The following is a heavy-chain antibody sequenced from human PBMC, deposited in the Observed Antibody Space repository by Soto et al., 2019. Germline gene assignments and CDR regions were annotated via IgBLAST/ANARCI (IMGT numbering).Heavy chain of an antibody. V-gene: IGHV4-30-4*01. CDR3: ARARYGYCGQAFCYTPYDFDS. J-gene: IGHJ5*01. CDR1: GDSVSSGHQF. D-gene: IGHD2-2*03. Sequence: QVQLQESGPGLMKPSQTLSLTCTVSGDSVSSGHQFWTWIRQPPGKGLESIGFIDYTGTTYYNTSLKIRVSISVDRSRTRFSLTLQSLTAADTAMYYCARARYGYCGQAFCYTPYDFDSWGQGTLVSVSS. CDR2: IDYTGTT.